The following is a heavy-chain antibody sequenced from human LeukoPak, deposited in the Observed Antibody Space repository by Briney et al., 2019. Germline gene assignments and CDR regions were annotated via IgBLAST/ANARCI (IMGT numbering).Heavy chain of an antibody. J-gene: IGHJ4*02. D-gene: IGHD2-2*01. CDR2: INPNSGGT. CDR3: ATSEDIVVVPAAAPFDY. CDR1: GGTFSSYA. V-gene: IGHV1-2*02. Sequence: GASVKVSCKASGGTFSSYAISWVRQAPGQGLEWMGWINPNSGGTNYAQKFQGRVTMTRDTSISTAYMELSRLRSDDTAVYYCATSEDIVVVPAAAPFDYWGQGTLVTVSS.